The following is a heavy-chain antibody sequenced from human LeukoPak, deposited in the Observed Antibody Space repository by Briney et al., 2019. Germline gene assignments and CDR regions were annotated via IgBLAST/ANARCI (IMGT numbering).Heavy chain of an antibody. CDR2: INQDGGGK. CDR1: GFTISNYW. V-gene: IGHV3-7*01. CDR3: ARDVFDY. Sequence: GGSLRLSCAASGFTISNYWMSWVRQAPGKGLEWVATINQDGGGKYYVDSVKGRFTISRDSAENSLYLQMNSLTAEDTAVYYCARDVFDYWGQGNLVTVSS. J-gene: IGHJ4*02.